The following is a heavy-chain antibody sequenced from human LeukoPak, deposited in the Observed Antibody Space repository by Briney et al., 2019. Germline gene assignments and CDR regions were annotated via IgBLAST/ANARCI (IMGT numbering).Heavy chain of an antibody. J-gene: IGHJ4*02. Sequence: ASVKVSCKASGYTFTSYGISWVRQAPGQGLEWMGWISAYSGNTNYAQKFQGRVTVTRDTSTSTAYMELRSLRSDDTAVYYCARDERAYGVGAPDSWGQGTLVTVSS. CDR2: ISAYSGNT. CDR1: GYTFTSYG. CDR3: ARDERAYGVGAPDS. V-gene: IGHV1-18*01. D-gene: IGHD1-26*01.